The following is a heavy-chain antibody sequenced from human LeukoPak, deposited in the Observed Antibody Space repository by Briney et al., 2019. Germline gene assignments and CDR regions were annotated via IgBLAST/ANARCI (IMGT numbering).Heavy chain of an antibody. J-gene: IGHJ3*02. Sequence: EASVKVSCKASGYTFTGYHIHWVRQAPGQGLEWMGLTNLYSGGLNYAQKFQGRVTMTRDTSINTAYMELSSLTSDDTAVYYCARGNFLSHYYGSGSAFDIWGQGTMVTVSS. CDR3: ARGNFLSHYYGSGSAFDI. CDR2: TNLYSGGL. D-gene: IGHD3-10*01. V-gene: IGHV1-2*02. CDR1: GYTFTGYH.